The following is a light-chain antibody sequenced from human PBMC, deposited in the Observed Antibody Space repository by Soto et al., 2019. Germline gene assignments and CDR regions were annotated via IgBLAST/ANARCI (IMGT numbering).Light chain of an antibody. CDR2: AAS. V-gene: IGKV1-27*01. CDR3: QKYSSVPV. Sequence: DIQMTQSPTSLSASVGDRVTITCRASQDIRTFVAWYQQKPGKAPKLLIYAASTVQSGVPSRFRGSGSGTDFTFTINSLQPEDVATYACQKYSSVPVFGPGTKVDIK. J-gene: IGKJ3*01. CDR1: QDIRTF.